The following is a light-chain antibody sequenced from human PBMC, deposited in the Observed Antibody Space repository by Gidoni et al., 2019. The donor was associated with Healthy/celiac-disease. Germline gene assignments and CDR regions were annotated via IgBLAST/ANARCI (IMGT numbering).Light chain of an antibody. Sequence: EIVLTQSPATLSLSPGERATLSCRASQSVSSYLAWYQQKPGQAPRLLIYDASNRATGIPARFSGSGSGTDFTLTISSLGPEDCAVYYCQQRSNWPLITFGQGTRLEIK. V-gene: IGKV3-11*01. CDR2: DAS. J-gene: IGKJ5*01. CDR1: QSVSSY. CDR3: QQRSNWPLIT.